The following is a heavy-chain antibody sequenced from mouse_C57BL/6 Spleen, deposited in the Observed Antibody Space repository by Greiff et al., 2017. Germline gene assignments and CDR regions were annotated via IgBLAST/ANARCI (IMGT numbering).Heavy chain of an antibody. CDR3: ARPYYGSDWYFDV. D-gene: IGHD1-1*01. V-gene: IGHV1-26*01. J-gene: IGHJ1*03. Sequence: EVQLQQSGPELVKPGASVKISCKASGYTFTDYYMNWVKQSPGKSLEWIGDINPNNGGTSYNQKFKGKATLTVDKSSSTAYMELRSLTSDDSAVYYCARPYYGSDWYFDVWGTGTTVTVSS. CDR1: GYTFTDYY. CDR2: INPNNGGT.